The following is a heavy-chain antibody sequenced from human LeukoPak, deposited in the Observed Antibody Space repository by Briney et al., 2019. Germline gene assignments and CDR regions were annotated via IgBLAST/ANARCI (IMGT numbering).Heavy chain of an antibody. J-gene: IGHJ4*02. CDR2: IYYSGST. CDR3: VDPEWYY. D-gene: IGHD3-3*01. Sequence: IYYSGSTYYNPSLKSRVTISVDTSKNQFSLKLSSVTAADTAVYYCVDPEWYYWGQGTLVTVSS. V-gene: IGHV4-39*01.